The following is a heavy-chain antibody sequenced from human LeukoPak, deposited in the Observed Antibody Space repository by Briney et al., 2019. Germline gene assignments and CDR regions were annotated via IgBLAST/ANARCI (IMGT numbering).Heavy chain of an antibody. CDR3: AKGSSGNYYY. J-gene: IGHJ4*02. V-gene: IGHV3-23*01. CDR2: VTESGGIT. D-gene: IGHD3-10*01. CDR1: GFTFSSDT. Sequence: GGSLGLSCVASGFTFSSDTMTWVRQAPGKALEWVSSVTESGGITSYADSVKGRFTISRDNSKNTLYLQMNSLRADDTATYYYAKGSSGNYYYWGQGTLVTVSS.